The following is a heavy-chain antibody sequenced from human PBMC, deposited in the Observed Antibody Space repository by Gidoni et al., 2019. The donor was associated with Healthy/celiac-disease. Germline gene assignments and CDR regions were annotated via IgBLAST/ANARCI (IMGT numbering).Heavy chain of an antibody. D-gene: IGHD1-26*01. CDR1: GGSFSGYY. CDR3: ARGDMPVGANSPPRSYWYFDL. Sequence: QVQLQQWGAGLLKPSETLSLTCAVYGGSFSGYYWSWIRQPPGKGLEWIGEINHSGSTNYNPSLKSRVTISVDTSKNQFSLKLSSVTAADTAVYYCARGDMPVGANSPPRSYWYFDLWGRGTLVTVSS. J-gene: IGHJ2*01. CDR2: INHSGST. V-gene: IGHV4-34*01.